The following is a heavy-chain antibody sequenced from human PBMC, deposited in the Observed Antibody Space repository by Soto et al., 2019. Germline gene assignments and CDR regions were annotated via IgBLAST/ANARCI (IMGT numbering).Heavy chain of an antibody. CDR2: IYYSGST. CDR3: ASRRDGYNSDDY. V-gene: IGHV4-30-4*01. D-gene: IGHD5-12*01. J-gene: IGHJ4*02. CDR1: GGSISSGDYY. Sequence: QVQLQESGPGLVKPSQTLSLTCTVSGGSISSGDYYWSWIRQPPGKGLEWIGYIYYSGSTYYNPSLTSRGTLSVDTSKNQFSLKLSSVTAADTAVYYCASRRDGYNSDDYWGQGTLVTVSS.